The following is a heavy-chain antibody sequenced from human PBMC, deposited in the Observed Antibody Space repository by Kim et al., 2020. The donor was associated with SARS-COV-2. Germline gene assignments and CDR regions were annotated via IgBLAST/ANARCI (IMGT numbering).Heavy chain of an antibody. CDR3: AKSQGDDFWSGYYTNWFDP. J-gene: IGHJ5*02. D-gene: IGHD3-3*01. V-gene: IGHV3-30*18. CDR2: ISYDGSNK. Sequence: GGSLRLSCAASGFTFSSYGMHWVRQAPGKGLEWVAVISYDGSNKYYADSVKGRFTISRDNSKNTLYLQMNSLRAEDTAVYYCAKSQGDDFWSGYYTNWFDPWGQGTLVTVSS. CDR1: GFTFSSYG.